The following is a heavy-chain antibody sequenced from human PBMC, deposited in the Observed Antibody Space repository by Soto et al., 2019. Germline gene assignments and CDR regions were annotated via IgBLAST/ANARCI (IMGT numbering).Heavy chain of an antibody. V-gene: IGHV6-1*01. CDR3: ARGSRSVAGKGPKFDY. D-gene: IGHD6-19*01. Sequence: PSQTLSLTCAISGDSVSSDSATWDWIRQSPSRDLEWLGRTYYRSRWYSDYAVSVKSRITINPDTSKNQFSLQLNSVTPEDTAVYYCARGSRSVAGKGPKFDYWGQGDLVTVSS. CDR1: GDSVSSDSAT. CDR2: TYYRSRWYS. J-gene: IGHJ4*02.